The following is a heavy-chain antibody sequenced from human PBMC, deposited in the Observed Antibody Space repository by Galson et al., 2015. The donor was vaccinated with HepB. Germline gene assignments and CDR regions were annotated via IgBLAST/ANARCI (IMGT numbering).Heavy chain of an antibody. D-gene: IGHD3-22*01. CDR3: ARAAYYYDSSGYHSNDAFDI. CDR1: GYSFTSYW. V-gene: IGHV5-51*03. CDR2: IYPGDSDT. J-gene: IGHJ3*02. Sequence: QSGAEVKKPGESLKISCKGSGYSFTSYWIGWVRQMPGKGLEWMGIIYPGDSDTRYRPSFQGQVTISADKSISTAYLQWSSLKASDTAMYYCARAAYYYDSSGYHSNDAFDIWGQGTMVTVSS.